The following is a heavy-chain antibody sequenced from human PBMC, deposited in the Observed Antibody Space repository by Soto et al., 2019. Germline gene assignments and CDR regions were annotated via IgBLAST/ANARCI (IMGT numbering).Heavy chain of an antibody. CDR1: GYTFTSYY. CDR3: AREVEVRGVIIASYYYMDV. V-gene: IGHV1-46*03. J-gene: IGHJ6*03. Sequence: AASVKVSCKASGYTFTSYYMHWVRQAPGQGLEWMGIINPSGGSTSYAQKFQGRVTMTRDTSTSTVYMELSSLRSEDTAVYYCAREVEVRGVIIASYYYMDVWGKGTTVTVSS. D-gene: IGHD3-10*01. CDR2: INPSGGST.